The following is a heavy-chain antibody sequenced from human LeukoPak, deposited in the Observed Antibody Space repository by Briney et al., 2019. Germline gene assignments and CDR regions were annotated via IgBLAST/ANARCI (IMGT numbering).Heavy chain of an antibody. CDR2: ISYDGSNK. Sequence: GGSLRLSCAASGFTFSSYGMHWVRQAPGKGLEWVAVISYDGSNKYYADSVKGRFTISRDNSKNTLYLQMNSLRAEDTAVYYCAKAGVRYCSGGSCWVDYWGQGTLVTVSS. D-gene: IGHD2-15*01. CDR1: GFTFSSYG. J-gene: IGHJ4*02. CDR3: AKAGVRYCSGGSCWVDY. V-gene: IGHV3-30*18.